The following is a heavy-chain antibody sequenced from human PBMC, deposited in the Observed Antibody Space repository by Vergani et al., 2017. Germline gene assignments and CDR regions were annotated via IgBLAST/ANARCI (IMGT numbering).Heavy chain of an antibody. D-gene: IGHD3-10*01. CDR3: GRYLGGIEGYYIDH. CDR2: IFSRVDST. J-gene: IGHJ4*02. Sequence: EVQLLESGGGLAQPGGSLRLSCAASGFTFSDYSMSWVRQAPGKGLEWVSGIFSRVDSTYDADSARGGFTISRDNSESTVSLQMSRLRDDDTAVYYYGRYLGGIEGYYIDHWGQGTPVTVSS. V-gene: IGHV3-23*05. CDR1: GFTFSDYS.